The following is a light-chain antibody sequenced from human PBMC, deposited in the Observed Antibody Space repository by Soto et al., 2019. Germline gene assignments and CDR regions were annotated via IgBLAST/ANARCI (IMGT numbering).Light chain of an antibody. CDR2: EGS. V-gene: IGLV2-23*01. J-gene: IGLJ3*02. Sequence: QSALTQPASVSGSPGQSITISCTGTSSDVGNYNLVSWYQQHPGKAPKLMIYEGSKRPSGVSDRFSGSKSGNTASLTISGLQAEDEADYYCCSYAGSSTWVFGGGTKLT. CDR1: SSDVGNYNL. CDR3: CSYAGSSTWV.